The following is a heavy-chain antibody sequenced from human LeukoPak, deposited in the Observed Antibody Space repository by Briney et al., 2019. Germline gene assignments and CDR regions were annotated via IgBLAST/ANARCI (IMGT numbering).Heavy chain of an antibody. CDR1: GFTFIGHW. D-gene: IGHD3-3*01. CDR3: TRCRTRVEEV. V-gene: IGHV3-7*04. J-gene: IGHJ4*02. Sequence: GGSLRLSCAASGFTFIGHWMICVRQAPRKGLEWVCNINQDGSDKYYVDSVKGRFTISRDNATNILYLQMNSPRGEATAVFYFTRCRTRVEEVWGQGTLVNVFS. CDR2: INQDGSDK.